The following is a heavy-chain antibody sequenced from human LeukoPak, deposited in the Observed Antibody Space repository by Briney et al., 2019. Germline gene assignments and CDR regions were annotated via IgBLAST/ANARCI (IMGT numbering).Heavy chain of an antibody. V-gene: IGHV4-39*02. D-gene: IGHD5-18*01. J-gene: IGHJ4*02. CDR1: GASITSTSHY. CDR3: ARMHGYNYALGY. CDR2: IYYSGGT. Sequence: PGTLSLTCTVSGASITSTSHYWGWIGQPPGKGLECIGTIYYSGGTYDNPSRKSRVTRSVDTSKNHSALTMNYPAAADQAVYYCARMHGYNYALGYWPQGPLVTVLS.